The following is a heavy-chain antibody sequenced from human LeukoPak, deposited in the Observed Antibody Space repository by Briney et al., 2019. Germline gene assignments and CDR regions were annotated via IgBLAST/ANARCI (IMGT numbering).Heavy chain of an antibody. CDR1: GFTFSSYG. V-gene: IGHV3-23*01. Sequence: PGGSLRLSCAASGFTFSSYGMSWVRQAPGKGLEWVSAIGGRDGSTYYADSVKGRFTISRDNARNSLYLQMNSLRAEDTAMYYCAREGAAAAPYWGQGTLVTVSS. CDR3: AREGAAAAPY. CDR2: IGGRDGST. J-gene: IGHJ4*02. D-gene: IGHD6-13*01.